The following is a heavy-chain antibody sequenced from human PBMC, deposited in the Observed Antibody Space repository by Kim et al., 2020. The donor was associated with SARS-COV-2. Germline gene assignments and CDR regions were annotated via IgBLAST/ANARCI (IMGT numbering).Heavy chain of an antibody. D-gene: IGHD6-6*01. Sequence: SVKVSCKASGGTFSSYAISWVRQAPGQGLEWMGGIIPIFGTANYAQKFQGRVTITADESTSTAYMELSSLRSEDTAVYYCATSVSSSSVLAPFDYWGQGTLVTVSS. CDR3: ATSVSSSSVLAPFDY. J-gene: IGHJ4*02. CDR1: GGTFSSYA. V-gene: IGHV1-69*13. CDR2: IIPIFGTA.